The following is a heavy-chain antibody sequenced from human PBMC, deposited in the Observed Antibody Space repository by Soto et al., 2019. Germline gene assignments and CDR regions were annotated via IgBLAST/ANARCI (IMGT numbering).Heavy chain of an antibody. CDR3: ARGAFYDMDV. V-gene: IGHV3-74*01. Sequence: GGSLRLSCAASGFTFSSYLMHWVRQAPGKGLVWVSRINSDGSNTRYADSVKGRFTISRDNAKNTLYLQMNSLRAEDTAVYYCARGAFYDMDVWGQGTTVTVSS. CDR2: INSDGSNT. CDR1: GFTFSSYL. D-gene: IGHD3-16*01. J-gene: IGHJ6*02.